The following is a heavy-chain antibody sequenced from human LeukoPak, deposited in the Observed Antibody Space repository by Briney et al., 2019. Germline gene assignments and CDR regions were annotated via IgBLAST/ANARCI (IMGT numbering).Heavy chain of an antibody. J-gene: IGHJ4*02. Sequence: SETLSLTCAVYGGSFSGYYWSWIRQPPGKGLEWIGEINHSGSTNYNPSLKSRVTISVDTSKNQFSLKLSSVTAADTAVYYCARCRGYSSSWYDYWGQGTLVTVCS. CDR2: INHSGST. CDR3: ARCRGYSSSWYDY. D-gene: IGHD6-13*01. V-gene: IGHV4-34*01. CDR1: GGSFSGYY.